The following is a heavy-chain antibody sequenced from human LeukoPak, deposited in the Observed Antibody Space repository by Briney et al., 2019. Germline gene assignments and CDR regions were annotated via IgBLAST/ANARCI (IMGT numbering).Heavy chain of an antibody. V-gene: IGHV3-48*01. J-gene: IGHJ4*02. D-gene: IGHD5-12*01. CDR1: GFTFSSYS. CDR3: ARVKRGYSGYEVDY. CDR2: ISSSSSTI. Sequence: GGSLRLSCAASGFTFSSYSMNWVRQAPGKGLEWVSYISSSSSTIYYADSVKGRFTISRDNAKNSLYLQMNSLRAEDTAVYYCARVKRGYSGYEVDYWGQGTLVTVSS.